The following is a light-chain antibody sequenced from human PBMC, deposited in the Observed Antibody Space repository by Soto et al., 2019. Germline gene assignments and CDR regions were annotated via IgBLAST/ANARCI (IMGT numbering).Light chain of an antibody. Sequence: DIQLTQSPSFLSASAGDRVTITCRASQGISRYLAWYQQKPGKAPNLLIYTASTLQSGVPSRFSGSGSGTEFTLTISSLQPEDLATYYCQQVNSYPFTFGPGTKVDLK. CDR3: QQVNSYPFT. CDR1: QGISRY. V-gene: IGKV1-9*01. CDR2: TAS. J-gene: IGKJ3*01.